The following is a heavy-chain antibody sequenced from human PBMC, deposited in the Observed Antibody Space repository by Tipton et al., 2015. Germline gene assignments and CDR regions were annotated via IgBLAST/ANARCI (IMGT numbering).Heavy chain of an antibody. Sequence: SLRLSCAVSGFTVSNNYVIWVRQAPGKGLEWVSLIFSNGDTRYTDSVKGRFTISRDSPRNTVYLQMNSLRVEDTAIYYCLPGNAQIYPWGQGTLVTVSS. V-gene: IGHV3-53*01. J-gene: IGHJ5*02. CDR3: LPGNAQIYP. CDR1: GFTVSNNY. CDR2: IFSNGDT.